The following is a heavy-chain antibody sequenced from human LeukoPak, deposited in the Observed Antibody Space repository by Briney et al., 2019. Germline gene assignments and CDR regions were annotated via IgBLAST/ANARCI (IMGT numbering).Heavy chain of an antibody. Sequence: SETLSLTCTVSGGSISSYYWSWIRQPAGKGLEWIGRIYTSGSTNYNPSLKSRVTMSVDTSKNQFSLKLSSVTAADTAVYYCARGPETYYYDSSGYGLDYWGQGTLDTVSS. CDR3: ARGPETYYYDSSGYGLDY. V-gene: IGHV4-4*07. CDR1: GGSISSYY. J-gene: IGHJ4*02. D-gene: IGHD3-22*01. CDR2: IYTSGST.